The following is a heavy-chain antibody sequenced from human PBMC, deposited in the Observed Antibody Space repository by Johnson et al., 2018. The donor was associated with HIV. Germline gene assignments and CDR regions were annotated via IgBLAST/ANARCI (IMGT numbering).Heavy chain of an antibody. J-gene: IGHJ3*02. CDR2: ISFDGNNE. Sequence: QVQLVESGGGVVQPGRSLRLSCAASGFTFSSYVMHWVRQAPGKGLEGVAVISFDGNNEYYADSVKDRFTISRDNSKNTLYLQMNSLRAEDTAVYYCARSLGVVGAIGKGAFDIWGQGTMVTVSS. V-gene: IGHV3-30*04. CDR3: ARSLGVVGAIGKGAFDI. CDR1: GFTFSSYV. D-gene: IGHD1-26*01.